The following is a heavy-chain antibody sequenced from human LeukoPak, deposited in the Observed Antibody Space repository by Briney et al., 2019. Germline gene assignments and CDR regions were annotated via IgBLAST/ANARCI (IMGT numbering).Heavy chain of an antibody. CDR1: GGSISTDRYL. CDR2: IYYSGST. CDR3: ARDPPYSYGLDY. V-gene: IGHV4-39*07. Sequence: PSETLSLTCAVSGGSISTDRYLWGWLRQSPGKGLEWIGSIYYSGSTYYNPSLKSRVTISVDTSKNQFSLKLSSVTAADTAVYYCARDPPYSYGLDYWGQGTLVTVSS. J-gene: IGHJ4*02. D-gene: IGHD5-18*01.